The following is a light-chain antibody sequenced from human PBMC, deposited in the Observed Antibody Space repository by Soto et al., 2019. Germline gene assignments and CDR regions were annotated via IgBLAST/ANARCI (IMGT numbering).Light chain of an antibody. CDR1: SSDVGGYNY. CDR3: CSYAGSSAVV. J-gene: IGLJ2*01. Sequence: QSALTQPRSVSGSPGQSVTISCTGTSSDVGGYNYVSWYQHHPGNAPKLMIFDVSKRPSGVPDRFSGSKSGNTASLTISGLRADDEAEYYCCSYAGSSAVVFGGGTKLTVL. V-gene: IGLV2-11*01. CDR2: DVS.